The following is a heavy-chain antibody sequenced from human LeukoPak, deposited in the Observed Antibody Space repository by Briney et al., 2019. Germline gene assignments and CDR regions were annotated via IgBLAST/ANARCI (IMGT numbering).Heavy chain of an antibody. CDR3: ARGGYYGSGNDFRFDP. V-gene: IGHV4-4*02. D-gene: IGHD3-10*01. J-gene: IGHJ5*02. CDR2: IYHSGST. CDR1: GGSISSSNW. Sequence: SETLSLTCAVSGGSISSSNWWSWVRQPPGKGLEWIGEIYHSGSTNYNPSLKSRVTISVDKSKNQFSLKLSSVTAADTAVYYCARGGYYGSGNDFRFDPWGQGTLVTVSS.